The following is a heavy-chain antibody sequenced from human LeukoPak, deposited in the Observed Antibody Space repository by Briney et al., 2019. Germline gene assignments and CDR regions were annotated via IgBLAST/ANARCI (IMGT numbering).Heavy chain of an antibody. J-gene: IGHJ5*02. V-gene: IGHV1-69*04. Sequence: GASVKVSCKASGGTFSSYAISWVRQAPGQGLEWMGRIIPIHGIANYAQKFQGRVTITADKSTSTAYMELSSLRSEDTAVYYCARDLEGRFDPWGQGTLVTVSS. CDR3: ARDLEGRFDP. CDR1: GGTFSSYA. CDR2: IIPIHGIA.